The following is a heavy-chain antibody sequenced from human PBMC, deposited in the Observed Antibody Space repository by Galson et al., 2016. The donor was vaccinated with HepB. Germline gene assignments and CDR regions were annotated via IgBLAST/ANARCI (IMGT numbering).Heavy chain of an antibody. CDR3: AGGEAVVTGGWFDP. D-gene: IGHD4-23*01. CDR1: GYTFTNYA. V-gene: IGHV1-3*01. J-gene: IGHJ5*02. CDR2: INAGSGDT. Sequence: SVKVSCKASGYTFTNYAIHWVRQAPGQRLEWMGCINAGSGDTKYSQKFQGRVTITRDTPTSAAYMELNSLRSEDTAVYYCAGGEAVVTGGWFDPWGQGTLVTVSS.